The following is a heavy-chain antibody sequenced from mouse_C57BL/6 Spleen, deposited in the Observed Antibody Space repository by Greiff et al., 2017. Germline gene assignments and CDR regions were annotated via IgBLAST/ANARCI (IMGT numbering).Heavy chain of an antibody. D-gene: IGHD2-4*01. CDR3: ARGIYYDYDGFDY. CDR1: GFTFSDYG. CDR2: ISSGSSTI. J-gene: IGHJ2*01. Sequence: EVQLQESGGGLVKPGGSLKLSCAASGFTFSDYGMHWVRQAPEKGLEWVAYISSGSSTIYYADTVKGRFTISRDNAKNTLFLQMTSLRSEDTAMYYCARGIYYDYDGFDYWGQGTTLTVSS. V-gene: IGHV5-17*01.